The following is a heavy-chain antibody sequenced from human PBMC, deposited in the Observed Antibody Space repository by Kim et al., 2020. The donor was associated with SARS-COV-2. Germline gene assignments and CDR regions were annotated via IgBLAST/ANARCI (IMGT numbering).Heavy chain of an antibody. J-gene: IGHJ4*02. CDR1: GFIFRSYA. Sequence: GGSLRLSCSASGFIFRSYAMSWVRQAPGKGQEWVAGISGSGGSRYYADSVKGRFSISRDNSKNTLDLQMNSLRVEDTAVYYCAKMLGGFGELLDYLDHWGQGKLVIVSS. V-gene: IGHV3-23*01. D-gene: IGHD3-10*01. CDR2: ISGSGGSR. CDR3: AKMLGGFGELLDYLDH.